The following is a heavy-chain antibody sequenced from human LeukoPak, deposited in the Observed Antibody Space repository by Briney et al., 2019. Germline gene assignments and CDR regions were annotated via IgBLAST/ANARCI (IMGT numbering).Heavy chain of an antibody. CDR2: ISSTGGTT. Sequence: GGSLRLSCAASGFTVSSYGMSWVRQAPGKGLEWVSSISSTGGTTYYADSVKGRFTISRDNSKNTLYLQMNSLRAEDTAIYYCAKNGDRGAYCTGGTCYPYFYYYMDVWGKGTTVTI. V-gene: IGHV3-23*01. D-gene: IGHD2-15*01. CDR3: AKNGDRGAYCTGGTCYPYFYYYMDV. J-gene: IGHJ6*03. CDR1: GFTVSSYG.